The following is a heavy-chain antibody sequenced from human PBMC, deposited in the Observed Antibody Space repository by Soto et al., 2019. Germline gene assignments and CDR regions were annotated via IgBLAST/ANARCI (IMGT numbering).Heavy chain of an antibody. V-gene: IGHV3-33*08. CDR1: GVSFSTYA. CDR2: IWYDGSNK. CDR3: ARDLESDIVVVPAASVYYYGMDV. J-gene: IGHJ6*02. Sequence: SLRLSGAASGVSFSTYAMSWVRQTPGKGLEWVAVIWYDGSNKYYADSVKGRFTISRDNSKNTLYLQMNSLRAEDTAVYYCARDLESDIVVVPAASVYYYGMDVWGQGTTVTVSS. D-gene: IGHD2-2*01.